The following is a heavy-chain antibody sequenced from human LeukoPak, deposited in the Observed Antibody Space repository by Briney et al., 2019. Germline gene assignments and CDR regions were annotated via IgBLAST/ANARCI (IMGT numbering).Heavy chain of an antibody. Sequence: GGSLRLSCAASGFTFSSYSMNWVRQAPGKGLEWVSYISSSSSTIYYADSVKGRFTISRDNAKNSLYLQMNSLRAEDTAVYYCARGQSYSSSWPYYYYGMDVWGQGTTVTVSS. CDR1: GFTFSSYS. D-gene: IGHD6-13*01. J-gene: IGHJ6*02. CDR2: ISSSSSTI. V-gene: IGHV3-48*01. CDR3: ARGQSYSSSWPYYYYGMDV.